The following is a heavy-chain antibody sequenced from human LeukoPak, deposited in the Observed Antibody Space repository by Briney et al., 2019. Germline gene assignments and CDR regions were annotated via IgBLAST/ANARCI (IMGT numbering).Heavy chain of an antibody. D-gene: IGHD3-22*01. Sequence: QPERSLRLSCAASGFTFSSYAMHWVRQAPGKGLEWVAVISYDGSNKYYADSVKGRFTISRDNSKNTLYLQMNSLRAEDTAVYYCARGKEGVTTIVVYYFDYWGQGTLVTVSS. V-gene: IGHV3-30-3*01. CDR2: ISYDGSNK. CDR1: GFTFSSYA. J-gene: IGHJ4*02. CDR3: ARGKEGVTTIVVYYFDY.